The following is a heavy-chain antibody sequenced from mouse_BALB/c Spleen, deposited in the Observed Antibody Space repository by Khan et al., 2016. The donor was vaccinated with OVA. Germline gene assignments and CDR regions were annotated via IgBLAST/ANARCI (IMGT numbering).Heavy chain of an antibody. V-gene: IGHV1S41*01. CDR3: ARSNYYGSGLYALDY. CDR2: IAPGSGST. J-gene: IGHJ4*01. CDR1: GYTFTSYW. Sequence: DLVKPGASVKLSCKASGYTFTSYWINWIKQRPGQGLEWIGRIAPGSGSTSYTKIFKAKAILTVDTSSSTAYIQLSSLSSEDSAVYFCARSNYYGSGLYALDYWGQGTSVIVSS. D-gene: IGHD1-1*01.